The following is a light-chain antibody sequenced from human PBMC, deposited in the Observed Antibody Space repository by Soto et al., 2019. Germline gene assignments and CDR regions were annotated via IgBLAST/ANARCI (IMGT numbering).Light chain of an antibody. V-gene: IGKV3-15*01. CDR1: QAVTSN. J-gene: IGKJ4*01. Sequence: ILVTQSPSSLSVSLGERVTISCWASQAVTSNLAWYQQKPGKAPRLLISYASAGHTGIPARFSGSGSGTECTLTINRLQPEDSSVYYCQQFYTWPVTFGGGTKLDI. CDR2: YAS. CDR3: QQFYTWPVT.